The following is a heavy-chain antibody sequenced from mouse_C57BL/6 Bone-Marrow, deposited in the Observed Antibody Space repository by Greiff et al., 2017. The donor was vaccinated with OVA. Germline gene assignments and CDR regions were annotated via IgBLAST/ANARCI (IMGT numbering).Heavy chain of an antibody. CDR2: IDPENGDT. CDR1: GFNIKDDY. V-gene: IGHV14-4*01. CDR3: TSVITTVVATYGMDY. Sequence: VQLQQSGAELVRPGASVKLSCTASGFNIKDDYMHWVKQRPEQGLEWIGWIDPENGDTEYASKFQGKATITADTSSNTAYLQLSSLTSEDTAVYYCTSVITTVVATYGMDYWGQGTSVTVSA. J-gene: IGHJ4*01. D-gene: IGHD1-1*01.